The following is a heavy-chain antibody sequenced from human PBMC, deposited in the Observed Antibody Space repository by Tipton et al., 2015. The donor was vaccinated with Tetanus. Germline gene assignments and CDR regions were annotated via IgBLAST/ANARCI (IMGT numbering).Heavy chain of an antibody. D-gene: IGHD2-15*01. CDR3: ARGPSVAYCSGGSCPVWFDP. Sequence: TLSLTCTVSGGPISSYYWSWIRQPPGKGLEWIGYIYYSGSTNYNPSLKSRVTISVDTSKDQFSLKLSSVTAADTAVYYCARGPSVAYCSGGSCPVWFDPWGQGTLVTVSS. V-gene: IGHV4-59*01. J-gene: IGHJ5*02. CDR2: IYYSGST. CDR1: GGPISSYY.